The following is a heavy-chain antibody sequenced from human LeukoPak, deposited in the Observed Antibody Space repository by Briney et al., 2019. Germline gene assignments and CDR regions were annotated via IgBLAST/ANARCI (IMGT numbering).Heavy chain of an antibody. CDR2: TNHSGST. V-gene: IGHV4-34*01. J-gene: IGHJ3*02. CDR1: GFTFSSYE. CDR3: ARAPGGYGSGSRGAFDI. Sequence: GSLRLSCAASGFTFSSYEMNWVRQAPGKGLEWIGETNHSGSTNYNPSLKSRVTISVDTSKNQFSLKLSSVTAADTAVYYCARAPGGYGSGSRGAFDIWGQGTMVTVSS. D-gene: IGHD3-10*01.